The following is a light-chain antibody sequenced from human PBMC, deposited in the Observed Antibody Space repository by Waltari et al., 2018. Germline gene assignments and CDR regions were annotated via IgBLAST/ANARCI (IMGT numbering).Light chain of an antibody. J-gene: IGKJ2*01. Sequence: IVMTQSPATLSVSPGERATLSCRASQSISTTLAWFQEKPGQAPTLLIYGASTRATGVPARFSGSGSGTYFTLVISSLQSEDFAVYYCQQYDKWLRYSFGQGTKLEIK. V-gene: IGKV3-15*01. CDR3: QQYDKWLRYS. CDR1: QSISTT. CDR2: GAS.